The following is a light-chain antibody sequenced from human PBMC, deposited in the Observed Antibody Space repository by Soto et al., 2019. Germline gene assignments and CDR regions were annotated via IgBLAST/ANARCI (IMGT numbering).Light chain of an antibody. Sequence: SYELTQSPSVSVAPGQTATITCGGDNIGTKGVHWYKHKPGQAPILVVSDDDDRPSGIPERISGSNSGNTATLTIINVEAGDEADYYCQVWAGSNDHHVFGSGTKATVL. CDR2: DDD. J-gene: IGLJ1*01. CDR3: QVWAGSNDHHV. CDR1: NIGTKG. V-gene: IGLV3-21*02.